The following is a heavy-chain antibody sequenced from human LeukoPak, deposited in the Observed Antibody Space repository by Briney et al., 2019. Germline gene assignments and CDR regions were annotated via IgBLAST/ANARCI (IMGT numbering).Heavy chain of an antibody. V-gene: IGHV3-21*01. Sequence: GGSLRLSCAASGFTFSSYSMNWVRQAPGKGLEWVSSISSSSSYIYYADSVKRRFTISRDNAKNSLYLQMNSLRAEDTAAYYCARGTYDILTGYSRASYGMDVWGKGTTVTVSS. J-gene: IGHJ6*04. D-gene: IGHD3-9*01. CDR3: ARGTYDILTGYSRASYGMDV. CDR2: ISSSSSYI. CDR1: GFTFSSYS.